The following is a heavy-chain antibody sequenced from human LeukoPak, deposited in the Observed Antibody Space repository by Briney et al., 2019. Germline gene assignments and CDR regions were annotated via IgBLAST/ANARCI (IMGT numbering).Heavy chain of an antibody. CDR3: ARGTDYGDYVDAFDI. Sequence: SETLSLTCAVYGGSFSGYYWSWIRQPPGKGLEWIGETNHSGSTNYNPSLKSRVTISVDTSKNQFSLKLSSVTAADTAVYYCARGTDYGDYVDAFDIWGQGTMVTVSS. D-gene: IGHD4-17*01. CDR1: GGSFSGYY. J-gene: IGHJ3*02. V-gene: IGHV4-34*01. CDR2: TNHSGST.